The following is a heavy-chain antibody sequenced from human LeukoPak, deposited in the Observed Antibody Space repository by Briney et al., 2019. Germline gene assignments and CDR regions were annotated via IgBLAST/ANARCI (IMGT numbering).Heavy chain of an antibody. CDR3: ARAILHGEGYFDY. CDR1: GGSISGWY. J-gene: IGHJ4*02. V-gene: IGHV4-59*01. CDR2: IYDGGSA. Sequence: SETLSLTCTVSGGSISGWYWSWIRQPPGKGLEWIGHIYDGGSANHNPSLNSRVTMSVDTSKNQFSLKLSSVTAADTAVYYCARAILHGEGYFDYWGQGTLVTVSS. D-gene: IGHD2-15*01.